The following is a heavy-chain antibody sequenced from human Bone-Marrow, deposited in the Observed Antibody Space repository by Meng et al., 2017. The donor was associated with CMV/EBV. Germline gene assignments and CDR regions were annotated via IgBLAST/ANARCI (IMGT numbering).Heavy chain of an antibody. CDR1: GGTFSSYA. CDR2: IIPILGIA. J-gene: IGHJ6*02. V-gene: IGHV1-69*10. D-gene: IGHD2-21*02. CDR3: EDCYFVPPARDSSYGMDV. Sequence: SVKVSCKASGGTFSSYAISWVRQAPGQGLEWMGGIIPILGIANYAQKFQGRVTITADKSTSTAYMELSSLGSEDTAVYYCEDCYFVPPARDSSYGMDVWGQGTMVTVSS.